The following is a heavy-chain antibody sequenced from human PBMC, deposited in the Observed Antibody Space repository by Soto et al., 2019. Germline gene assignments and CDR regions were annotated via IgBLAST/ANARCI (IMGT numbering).Heavy chain of an antibody. CDR1: GGSFSGYY. CDR2: INHSGST. CDR3: ARGGGSSWPNWFDP. Sequence: SETLSLTCAVYGGSFSGYYWSWIRQPPGKGLEWIGEINHSGSTNYNPSLKSRVTISVDTSKNQFSLKLSSVTAADTAVYYCARGGGSSWPNWFDPWGQGTLVTVSS. J-gene: IGHJ5*02. D-gene: IGHD6-13*01. V-gene: IGHV4-34*01.